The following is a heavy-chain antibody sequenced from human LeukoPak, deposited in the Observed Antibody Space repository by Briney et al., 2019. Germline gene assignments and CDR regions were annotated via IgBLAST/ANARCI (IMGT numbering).Heavy chain of an antibody. D-gene: IGHD3-22*01. V-gene: IGHV3-7*03. CDR1: GFTFNTYW. Sequence: GGSLRLSCAASGFTFNTYWMSWVRQAPGRGLEWVANIKGDGTEKYYVDSVKGRFTISRDNAKNSLFLQMNNLRADDTAVYYCARGLYYYDSTPYYYYYYYMDVWGKGTTVTVSS. CDR2: IKGDGTEK. CDR3: ARGLYYYDSTPYYYYYYYMDV. J-gene: IGHJ6*03.